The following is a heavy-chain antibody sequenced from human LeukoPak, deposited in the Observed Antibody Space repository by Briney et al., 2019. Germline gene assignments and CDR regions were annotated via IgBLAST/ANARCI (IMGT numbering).Heavy chain of an antibody. J-gene: IGHJ4*02. CDR3: ARVTYNGYQHFDY. CDR1: GGSFSGYY. D-gene: IGHD3-10*01. Sequence: SETLSLTCAVYGGSFSGYYWSWIRQPPGKGLEWIGEINHSGSTNYNPSLRSRVTISVDTSKNQFSLRLTSVTAADTAVYYCARVTYNGYQHFDYWGQGNLVTV. V-gene: IGHV4-34*01. CDR2: INHSGST.